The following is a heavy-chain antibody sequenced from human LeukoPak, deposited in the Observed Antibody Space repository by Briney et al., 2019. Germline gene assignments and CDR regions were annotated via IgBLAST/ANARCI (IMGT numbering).Heavy chain of an antibody. Sequence: GRSLRLSCAASGFTFSSYAMHWVRQAPGKGLEWVAVISYDGSNKYYADSVKGRFTISRDNSKNTLYLQMNSLRAEDTAVYYCAKDTVMPTGWFDYWGQGTLVTVSS. D-gene: IGHD3-16*01. J-gene: IGHJ4*02. CDR3: AKDTVMPTGWFDY. V-gene: IGHV3-30-3*01. CDR1: GFTFSSYA. CDR2: ISYDGSNK.